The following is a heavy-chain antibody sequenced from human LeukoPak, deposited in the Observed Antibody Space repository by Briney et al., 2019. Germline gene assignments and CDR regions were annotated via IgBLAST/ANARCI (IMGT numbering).Heavy chain of an antibody. CDR1: GFNVSNNY. Sequence: GGSLRLSCAASGFNVSNNYMTWVRQAPGKGLEWVSLIYSSGSTYYADSVKGRFTISRDNFKNTLYLQMNSLRAEDTAVYYCAKGTGYCDSSGYDPFDIWGQGTMVTVSS. CDR3: AKGTGYCDSSGYDPFDI. CDR2: IYSSGST. D-gene: IGHD3-22*01. V-gene: IGHV3-53*01. J-gene: IGHJ3*02.